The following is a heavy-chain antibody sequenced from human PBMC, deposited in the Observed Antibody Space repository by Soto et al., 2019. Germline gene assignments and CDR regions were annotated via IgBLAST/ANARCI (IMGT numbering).Heavy chain of an antibody. CDR2: IWFDGSKK. V-gene: IGHV3-33*01. CDR3: ARAHTMMILDRFDP. J-gene: IGHJ5*02. CDR1: GFKFRNYA. D-gene: IGHD3-22*01. Sequence: GGSLRLSCAASGFKFRNYAIHWVRQAPGKGLEWLAAIWFDGSKKYYADSVKGRFTISRDNSKNTVYLDMNSLTADDSGVFYCARAHTMMILDRFDPWGHGTLVTVSS.